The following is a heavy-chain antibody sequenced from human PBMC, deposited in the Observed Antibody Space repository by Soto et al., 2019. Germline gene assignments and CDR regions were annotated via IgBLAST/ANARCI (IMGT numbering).Heavy chain of an antibody. CDR2: AYWDDDK. V-gene: IGHV2-5*02. D-gene: IGHD2-8*01. CDR3: AHRRTADGVWYTFDY. Sequence: QITLKESGPALVKPTQTLTLTCTFSGFSLRTYGMAVGWIRQPPGKALEWRALAYWDDDKHYSPSLKSRLTITKDTSKNQVVLTMTNMNPVDTTTYYCAHRRTADGVWYTFDYWGQGILVTVSS. CDR1: GFSLRTYGMA. J-gene: IGHJ4*02.